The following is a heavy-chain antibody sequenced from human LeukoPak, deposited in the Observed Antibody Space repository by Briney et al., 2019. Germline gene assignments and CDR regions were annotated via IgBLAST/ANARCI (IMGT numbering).Heavy chain of an antibody. CDR1: GGSISSGYYY. J-gene: IGHJ4*02. Sequence: SETLSLTCTVSGGSISSGYYYWSWIRQHPGKGLEWIGYISNSGSMSYNPSLKSRLTISVDTSKNQFSLKLTSVTAADTAVYYCASAGYGYGFYWGQGTLVTVSS. V-gene: IGHV4-31*03. CDR3: ASAGYGYGFY. CDR2: ISNSGSM. D-gene: IGHD5-18*01.